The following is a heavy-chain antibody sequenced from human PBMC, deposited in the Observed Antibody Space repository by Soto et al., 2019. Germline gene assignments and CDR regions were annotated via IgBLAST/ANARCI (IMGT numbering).Heavy chain of an antibody. CDR1: GFTFSSYS. D-gene: IGHD3-16*01. CDR3: AKDAVSYVYGMDV. V-gene: IGHV3-23*01. J-gene: IGHJ6*02. Sequence: LRLSCAAAGFTFSSYSMSWVRQAPGKGLEWVSAISGSGGSTYYADSVKGRFTISRDNSKNTLYLQMNSLRAEDTAVYYCAKDAVSYVYGMDVWGQGTTVTVSS. CDR2: ISGSGGST.